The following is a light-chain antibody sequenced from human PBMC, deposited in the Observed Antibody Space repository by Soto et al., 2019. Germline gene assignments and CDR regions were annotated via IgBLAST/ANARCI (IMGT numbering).Light chain of an antibody. J-gene: IGKJ5*01. CDR2: DAS. CDR1: QSVSSY. Sequence: EIVLTQSPATLSLSPGERATLSCGASQSVSSYLAWYQQKPGQAPRLLIYDASNRATGIPARFSGSGSGTDFTLTISSLEPEDFAVYYCQHRSNGPPSITFGQGTRLEIK. CDR3: QHRSNGPPSIT. V-gene: IGKV3-11*01.